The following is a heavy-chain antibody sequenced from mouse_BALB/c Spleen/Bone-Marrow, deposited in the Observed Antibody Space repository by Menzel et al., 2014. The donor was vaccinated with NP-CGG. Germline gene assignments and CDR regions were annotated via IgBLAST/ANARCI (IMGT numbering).Heavy chain of an antibody. Sequence: EVNVVDSGGGLVKPGGSLKLSCAASGFAFSSYDMSWVRQTPEKRLEWVAYISSGGGSTYYPDTVKGRFTISRDNAKNTLYLQMSSLKSEDTAMHYCARHEDGYYDAMDYWGQGTSVTVSS. CDR2: ISSGGGST. CDR1: GFAFSSYD. J-gene: IGHJ4*01. D-gene: IGHD2-3*01. V-gene: IGHV5-12-1*01. CDR3: ARHEDGYYDAMDY.